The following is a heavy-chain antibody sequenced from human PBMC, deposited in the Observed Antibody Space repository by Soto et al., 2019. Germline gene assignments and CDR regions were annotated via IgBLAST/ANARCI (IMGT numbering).Heavy chain of an antibody. CDR3: AKEISLRYFDWLTRPYYFDY. CDR2: ISSSSRYI. J-gene: IGHJ4*02. CDR1: GFTFSSYK. D-gene: IGHD3-9*01. V-gene: IGHV3-21*01. Sequence: GGSLRLSCAASGFTFSSYKMNWVRQAPGKGLEWVSSISSSSRYIYYADSIKGRSTISRDNAKNSLYLQMNSLRAEDTAVYYCAKEISLRYFDWLTRPYYFDYWGQGTLVTVSS.